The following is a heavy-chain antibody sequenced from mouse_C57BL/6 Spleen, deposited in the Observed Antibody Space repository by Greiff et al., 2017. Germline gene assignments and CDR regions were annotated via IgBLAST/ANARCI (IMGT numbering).Heavy chain of an antibody. CDR1: GYTFTSYW. V-gene: IGHV1-69*01. D-gene: IGHD2-1*01. CDR2: IDPSDSYT. CDR3: ARPLDGNYDYAMDY. J-gene: IGHJ4*01. Sequence: QVQLQQSGAELVMPGASVKLSCKASGYTFTSYWMHWVKQRPGQGLEWIGEIDPSDSYTNYNQKFKGKSTLTVDKSSSTAYMQLSSLTSEDSAVYYCARPLDGNYDYAMDYWGQGTSVTVSS.